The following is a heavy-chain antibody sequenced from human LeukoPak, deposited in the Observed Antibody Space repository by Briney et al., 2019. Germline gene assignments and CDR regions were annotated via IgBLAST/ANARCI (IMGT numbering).Heavy chain of an antibody. CDR2: IYYSGST. J-gene: IGHJ4*02. Sequence: SETLSLTCTVPGGSISSGGYYWSWIRQHPEKGLEWIGYIYYSGSTYYNPSLKSRVTISVGTSKNQFSLKLSSVTAADTAVYYCARWLQLRDYFDYWGQGTLVTVSS. CDR1: GGSISSGGYY. CDR3: ARWLQLRDYFDY. D-gene: IGHD5-24*01. V-gene: IGHV4-31*03.